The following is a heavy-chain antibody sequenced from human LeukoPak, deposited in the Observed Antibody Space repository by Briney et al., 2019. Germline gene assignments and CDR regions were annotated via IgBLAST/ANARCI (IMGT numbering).Heavy chain of an antibody. D-gene: IGHD6-13*01. CDR3: ARHAAISAAGTAPFDS. V-gene: IGHV4-59*08. CDR1: GGSISNYY. J-gene: IGHJ4*02. CDR2: IYRGST. Sequence: SETLSLTCTVSGGSISNYYWSWIRQSPGQGLDWIGYIYRGSTNYNPSPKSRVTISVDTSKNRVSLKLTSATATDTAVYYCARHAAISAAGTAPFDSWGQGTLVTVSS.